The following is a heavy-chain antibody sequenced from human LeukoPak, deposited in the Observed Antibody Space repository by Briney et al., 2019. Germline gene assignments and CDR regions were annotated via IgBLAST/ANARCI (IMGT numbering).Heavy chain of an antibody. Sequence: SETLSLTCAVYGGSFSGYYWSWIRQPPGKGLEWIGEINHSGSTNYNPSPKSRVTISVDTSKNQFSLKLSSVTAADTAVYYCATHALRSTYYYDSSGYYPPWFDPWGQGTLVTVSS. CDR2: INHSGST. D-gene: IGHD3-22*01. V-gene: IGHV4-34*01. CDR3: ATHALRSTYYYDSSGYYPPWFDP. J-gene: IGHJ5*02. CDR1: GGSFSGYY.